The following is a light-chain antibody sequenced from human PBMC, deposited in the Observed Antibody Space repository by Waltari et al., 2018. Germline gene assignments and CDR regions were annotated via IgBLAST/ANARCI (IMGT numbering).Light chain of an antibody. Sequence: SVSGSPGQSITISCTGTSDDVGGYNLVSWYQQSSGKAPKLIIYEVHKLPSGVSSRFSASRSGNTASLTISGLQSEDEANYYCCSYAGTTSWVFGGGTKVTVL. J-gene: IGLJ3*02. V-gene: IGLV2-23*02. CDR1: SDDVGGYNL. CDR2: EVH. CDR3: CSYAGTTSWV.